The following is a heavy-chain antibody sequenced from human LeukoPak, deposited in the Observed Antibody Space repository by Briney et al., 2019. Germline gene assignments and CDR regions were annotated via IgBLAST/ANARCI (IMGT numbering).Heavy chain of an antibody. Sequence: PGGSLRLSCAASGFMFRTHEMNWVRQAPGKGLEWISYIGTIISTKYYADSVKGRFTISRDDASSSLFMQMSSLRVEDTAVYYCARTVYDLRGQSLVPGLDSWGQGTLVTVSS. CDR2: IGTIISTK. CDR1: GFMFRTHE. V-gene: IGHV3-48*03. J-gene: IGHJ4*02. D-gene: IGHD6-13*01. CDR3: ARTVYDLRGQSLVPGLDS.